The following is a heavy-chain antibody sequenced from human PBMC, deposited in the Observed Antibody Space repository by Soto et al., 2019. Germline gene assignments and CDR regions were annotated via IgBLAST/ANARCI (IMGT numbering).Heavy chain of an antibody. CDR2: VKSKTDGGTT. CDR1: GFTFSNTW. V-gene: IGHV3-15*07. Sequence: GSLRLSCAASGFTFSNTWINWVRQTPGKGLEWVGRVKSKTDGGTTDFAAPVKGRFAISRDDSKNMVYLEMNSLKTEDTAIYYCTTDSYITSIIVRFDYWGHGTLVTVSS. CDR3: TTDSYITSIIVRFDY. D-gene: IGHD3-22*01. J-gene: IGHJ4*01.